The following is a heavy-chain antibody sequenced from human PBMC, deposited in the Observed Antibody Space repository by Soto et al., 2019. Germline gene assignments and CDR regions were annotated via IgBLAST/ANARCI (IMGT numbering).Heavy chain of an antibody. J-gene: IGHJ3*02. V-gene: IGHV4-61*01. CDR3: AGAYCSGGSCHNRAFDI. D-gene: IGHD2-15*01. CDR2: IYYSGST. Sequence: TISLPSTVSGGSVSGGRYRWSWNRQPQGKGLEWIGYIYYSGSTNYNPSLKSRVTISVDTSKNQFSLKLSSVTAADTAVYYCAGAYCSGGSCHNRAFDIWGQGTMVTVSS. CDR1: GGSVSGGRYR.